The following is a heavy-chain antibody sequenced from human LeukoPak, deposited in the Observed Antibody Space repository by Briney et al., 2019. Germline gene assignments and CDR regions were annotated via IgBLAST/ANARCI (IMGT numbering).Heavy chain of an antibody. Sequence: GESLNISCKGSGYIFTSYWISWVRQLPGKVLEWMGRIDPSDSYTNYSPSFQGHVTISADKSISTAYLQWSSLKASDTAMYYCARHTAYDIDYWGQGTLVTVSS. CDR2: IDPSDSYT. D-gene: IGHD5-12*01. CDR1: GYIFTSYW. J-gene: IGHJ4*02. CDR3: ARHTAYDIDY. V-gene: IGHV5-10-1*01.